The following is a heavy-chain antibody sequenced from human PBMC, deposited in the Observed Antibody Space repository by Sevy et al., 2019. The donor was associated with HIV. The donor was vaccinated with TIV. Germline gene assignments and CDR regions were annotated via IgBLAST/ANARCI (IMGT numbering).Heavy chain of an antibody. V-gene: IGHV4-59*01. CDR3: ARDSTTRPRVFDY. D-gene: IGHD6-6*01. CDR2: IYFTGNT. J-gene: IGHJ4*02. CDR1: GGSISSYF. Sequence: SETLSLTCSVSGGSISSYFWTWVRQSPGKGLEWIGTIYFTGNTDYSPSLKSRVTLSLDTSKSQFSLTLKSVTAADTAIYFWARDSTTRPRVFDYWGQGTLVTVSS.